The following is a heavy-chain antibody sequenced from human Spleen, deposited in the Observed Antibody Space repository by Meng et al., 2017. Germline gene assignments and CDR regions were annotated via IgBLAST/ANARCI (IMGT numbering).Heavy chain of an antibody. CDR2: INHSGST. V-gene: IGHV4-34*01. Sequence: QVRLQQWGAGLLTPSEPLFLTWVVSGGSFSDYYWSWIRQPPGKGLEWIGEINHSGSTNYNPSLESRATISVDTSQNNLSLKLSSVTAADSAVYYCARGPTTMAHDFDYWGQGTLVTVSS. D-gene: IGHD4-11*01. CDR3: ARGPTTMAHDFDY. J-gene: IGHJ4*02. CDR1: GGSFSDYY.